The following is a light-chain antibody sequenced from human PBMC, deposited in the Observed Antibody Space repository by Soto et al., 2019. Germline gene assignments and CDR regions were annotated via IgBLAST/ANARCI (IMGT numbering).Light chain of an antibody. Sequence: EIVLTQSPGTLSLSPGERATLSCRASQSVSNNYLAWYKQKPGQAHRLLIYGASNRATGIPDRFSGSGSGTDFTLTISRLEPEDFAVYYCQQYGSSPRTFGQGTKVDIK. CDR1: QSVSNNY. CDR3: QQYGSSPRT. CDR2: GAS. V-gene: IGKV3-20*01. J-gene: IGKJ1*01.